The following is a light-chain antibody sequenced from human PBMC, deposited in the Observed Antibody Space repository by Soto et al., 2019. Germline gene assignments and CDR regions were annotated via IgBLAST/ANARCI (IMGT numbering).Light chain of an antibody. CDR1: QSVLFNSYNKNY. CDR3: QQYFTTPLT. Sequence: DIVLTQSPDSLGVSLGERATINCKSSQSVLFNSYNKNYLAWYQQKPGQPPKLLIYWASTRESGVPDRFSGSGSGTDFTLTISSLQVEDVAVYYCQQYFTTPLTFGPGTKVDIK. J-gene: IGKJ3*01. V-gene: IGKV4-1*01. CDR2: WAS.